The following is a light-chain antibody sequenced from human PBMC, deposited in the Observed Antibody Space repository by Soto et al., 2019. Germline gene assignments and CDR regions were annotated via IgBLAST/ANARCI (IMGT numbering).Light chain of an antibody. CDR2: DAS. CDR1: HSVSSNY. V-gene: IGKV3D-20*01. J-gene: IGKJ4*01. Sequence: EIVLTQSPSTLSLSPGERATLSCGASHSVSSNYVAWYQQKPGLAPRLLIFDASTRATGVPDRFSGSGSGTDFTLSISRLEPEDFAVYYCQQYGRPPLTFGGGTKLEIK. CDR3: QQYGRPPLT.